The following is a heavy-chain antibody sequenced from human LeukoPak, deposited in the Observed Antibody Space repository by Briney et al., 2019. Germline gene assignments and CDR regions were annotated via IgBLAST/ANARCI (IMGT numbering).Heavy chain of an antibody. D-gene: IGHD3-22*01. CDR3: ATDGPYYYDSSGYLFDY. CDR1: GYTLTELS. V-gene: IGHV1-24*01. Sequence: ASVTVSCTVSGYTLTELSMHWVRQAPGKGLEWMGGFDPEDGETIYAQKFQGRVTMTEDTSTDTAYMELGSLRSEDTAVYYCATDGPYYYDSSGYLFDYWGQGTLVTVSS. CDR2: FDPEDGET. J-gene: IGHJ4*02.